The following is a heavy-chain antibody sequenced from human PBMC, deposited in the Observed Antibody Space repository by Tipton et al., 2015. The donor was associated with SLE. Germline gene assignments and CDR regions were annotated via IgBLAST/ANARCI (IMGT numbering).Heavy chain of an antibody. CDR2: IYYTGNT. D-gene: IGHD4-17*01. CDR3: ARLGTGPGEYGDYLDY. J-gene: IGHJ4*02. CDR1: GGSISSSSYY. Sequence: LRLSCTVSGGSISSSSYYWGWIRQPPGKGLEWIGSIYYTGNTYYNPSLKSRVTISVDTSKNQFSLKLSSVTAADTAVYYCARLGTGPGEYGDYLDYWGQGTLVTVSS. V-gene: IGHV4-39*07.